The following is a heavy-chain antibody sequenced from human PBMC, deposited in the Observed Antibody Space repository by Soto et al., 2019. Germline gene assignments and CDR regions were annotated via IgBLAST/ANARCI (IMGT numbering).Heavy chain of an antibody. CDR1: GDSVSSNSAA. CDR2: TYYRSKWYN. CDR3: ARGSRSGWYNWFDP. D-gene: IGHD6-19*01. Sequence: SQTLSLTCAISGDSVSSNSAAWNWIRQSPSRGLEWLGRTYYRSKWYNDYAVSVKSRITINPDTSKNQFSLQLNSVTPEDTSVYYCARGSRSGWYNWFDPWGQGTLVTVSS. J-gene: IGHJ5*02. V-gene: IGHV6-1*01.